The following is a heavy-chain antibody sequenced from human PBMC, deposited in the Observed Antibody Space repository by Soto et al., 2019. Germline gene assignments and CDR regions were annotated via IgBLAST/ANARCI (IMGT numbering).Heavy chain of an antibody. CDR2: IKNKANSYGT. D-gene: IGHD2-2*01. Sequence: GGSLRLSCAASGFTFSDHYMDWVRQAPGKGLEWVGRIKNKANSYGTAYAATVKGRFTISRDDSKNTAYLQMNSLKTEDTAVYFCTSQTGPGRTSQFDYWGQGTLVTVSS. J-gene: IGHJ4*02. V-gene: IGHV3-73*01. CDR1: GFTFSDHY. CDR3: TSQTGPGRTSQFDY.